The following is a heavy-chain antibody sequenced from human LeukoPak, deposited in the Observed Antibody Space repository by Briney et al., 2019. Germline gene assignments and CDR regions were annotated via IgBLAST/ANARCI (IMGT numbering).Heavy chain of an antibody. V-gene: IGHV3-23*01. J-gene: IGHJ4*02. D-gene: IGHD4-17*01. CDR1: GFTFSSYA. CDR2: TSGSGGST. CDR3: VLPYDYGDYVFDY. Sequence: GGSLRLSCAASGFTFSSYAMSWVRQAPGKGLEWVSATSGSGGSTYYADSVKGRFTISRDNSKNTLYLQMNSLRAEDTAVYYCVLPYDYGDYVFDYWGQGTLVTVSS.